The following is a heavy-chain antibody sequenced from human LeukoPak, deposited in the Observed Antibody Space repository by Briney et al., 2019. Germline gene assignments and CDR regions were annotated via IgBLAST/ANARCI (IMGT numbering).Heavy chain of an antibody. D-gene: IGHD5-12*01. CDR1: GYTFTGYY. CDR3: ARVISRYSGYDWVY. Sequence: ASVKVSCKASGYTFTGYYMHWVRQAPGQGLEWMGRINPNSGGTNYAQKFQGRVTMTRDTSISTAYMELSRLRSDDTAVYYCARVISRYSGYDWVYWGQGTLVTVSS. CDR2: INPNSGGT. J-gene: IGHJ4*02. V-gene: IGHV1-2*06.